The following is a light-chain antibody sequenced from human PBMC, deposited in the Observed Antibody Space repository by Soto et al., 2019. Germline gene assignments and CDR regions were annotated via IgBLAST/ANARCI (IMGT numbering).Light chain of an antibody. CDR3: AAWDDSLNGVV. CDR2: SNN. V-gene: IGLV1-44*01. Sequence: QSVLTQPPSASGTPGQRVTISCSGSSSNIGSNPVNWYQQLPGTAPKLLIYSNNQRPSGVPDRFSGSKSGTSASLAISGLQSEDEVYYYCAAWDDSLNGVVFGGGTKLTVL. CDR1: SSNIGSNP. J-gene: IGLJ2*01.